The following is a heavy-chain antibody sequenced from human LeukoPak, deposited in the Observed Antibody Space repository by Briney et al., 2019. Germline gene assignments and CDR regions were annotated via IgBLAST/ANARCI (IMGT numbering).Heavy chain of an antibody. J-gene: IGHJ4*02. CDR1: GGSIITNY. CDR3: ATIVFGSCYQSGGLCDL. Sequence: SETLSLTCTVAGGSIITNYWSMSVQPPGKGLEWIGYIYHSGSTNYNPSLKSRVTISVDTSKNQVSLKLRSVTAADTAVYYSATIVFGSCYQSGGLCDLGGQGTLVTVSS. V-gene: IGHV4-59*08. D-gene: IGHD2-21*01. CDR2: IYHSGST.